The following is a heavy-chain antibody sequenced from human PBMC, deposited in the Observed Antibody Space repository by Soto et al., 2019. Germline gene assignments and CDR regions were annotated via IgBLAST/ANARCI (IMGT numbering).Heavy chain of an antibody. V-gene: IGHV3-23*01. CDR2: ISGSGGST. D-gene: IGHD2-2*01. CDR3: AKDPGDIVVVPAAMMFDP. CDR1: GFTFSSYA. J-gene: IGHJ5*02. Sequence: GGSLRLSCAASGFTFSSYAMSWVRQALGKGLEWVSAISGSGGSTYYADSVKGRFTISRDNSKNTLYLQMNSLRAEDTAVYYCAKDPGDIVVVPAAMMFDPWGQGTLVTVSS.